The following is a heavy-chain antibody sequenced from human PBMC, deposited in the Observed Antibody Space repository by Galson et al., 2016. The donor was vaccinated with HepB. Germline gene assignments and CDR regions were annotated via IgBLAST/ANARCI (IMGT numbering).Heavy chain of an antibody. CDR1: GFTFSSYS. D-gene: IGHD3-9*01. CDR3: ANDWYGYMAY. V-gene: IGHV3-21*01. Sequence: SLRLSCAASGFTFSSYSLNWVRQAPGKGLQWVSSISSSSSYIYYADSVKGRFTISRDNAKNSLYLQTNSLRAEDTAVYYCANDWYGYMAYWGQGTLVTVSS. CDR2: ISSSSSYI. J-gene: IGHJ4*02.